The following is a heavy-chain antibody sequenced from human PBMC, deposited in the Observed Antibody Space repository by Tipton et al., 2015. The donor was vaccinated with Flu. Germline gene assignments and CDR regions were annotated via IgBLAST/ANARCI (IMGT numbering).Heavy chain of an antibody. Sequence: TLSLTCAVSDGSISSTNWWTWVRQPPGKGLEWIGEIYHSGSTHYNPSLKSRVTISVDKSKNQFSLKLSSVTAADTAVYYCASHPATSRVAAGGTDYWGQGTLVPVSS. J-gene: IGHJ4*02. CDR3: ASHPATSRVAAGGTDY. CDR2: IYHSGST. CDR1: DGSISSTNW. D-gene: IGHD6-13*01. V-gene: IGHV4-4*02.